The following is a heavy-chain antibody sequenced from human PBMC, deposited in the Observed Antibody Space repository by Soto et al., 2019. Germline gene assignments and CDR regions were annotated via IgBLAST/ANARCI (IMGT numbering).Heavy chain of an antibody. CDR2: IYPGDSDT. Sequence: GESRKISCKGSGYRFTTYWIGWVRQMPGKGLEWMGIIYPGDSDTRYSPSFQGQVTISVDKSISTAYLQWSSLKASDTAMYYCARISSGYTLDYWGQGTLVTVSS. J-gene: IGHJ4*02. CDR3: ARISSGYTLDY. CDR1: GYRFTTYW. D-gene: IGHD3-22*01. V-gene: IGHV5-51*01.